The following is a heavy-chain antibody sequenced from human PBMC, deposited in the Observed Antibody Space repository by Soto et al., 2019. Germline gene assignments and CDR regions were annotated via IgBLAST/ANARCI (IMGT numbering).Heavy chain of an antibody. Sequence: SETLSLTCIVSDGSITSTSYYWGWIRQSPGKGLQWIGSIYYSGSTYYNPSLKSRVTISVDTSKNQFSLKLSSVTAADTAVYYCARHTPAISISDHWGQGTLVTVSS. CDR1: DGSITSTSYY. D-gene: IGHD2-15*01. CDR3: ARHTPAISISDH. J-gene: IGHJ4*02. CDR2: IYYSGST. V-gene: IGHV4-39*01.